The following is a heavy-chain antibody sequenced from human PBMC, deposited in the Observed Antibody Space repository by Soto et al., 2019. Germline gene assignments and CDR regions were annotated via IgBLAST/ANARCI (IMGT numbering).Heavy chain of an antibody. CDR2: IYHSGST. Sequence: QVQLQESGPGLVKPSGTLSLTCAVSGGSISSSNWWSWVRQPPGKGLEWIGEIYHSGSTNYNASLNSRVXXSXDTXKNQFSLKRSSVTAADTAVYYCARDPALDSREYAYWGQGTLVTVSS. J-gene: IGHJ4*02. V-gene: IGHV4-4*02. CDR1: GGSISSSNW. D-gene: IGHD6-13*01. CDR3: ARDPALDSREYAY.